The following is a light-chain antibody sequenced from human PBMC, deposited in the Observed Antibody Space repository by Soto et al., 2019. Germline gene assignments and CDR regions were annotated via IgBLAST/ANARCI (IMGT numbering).Light chain of an antibody. CDR2: KAS. CDR3: QQYYSYPWT. Sequence: DIQMTQSPSTLSASVGDRVTITCRASQGISSWLAWYQQKPGKAPKLLIYKASTLESGVPSNFSGSGSGTEFTLTISSLQPEDFATYYCQQYYSYPWTFGQGTKVDVK. V-gene: IGKV1-5*03. J-gene: IGKJ1*01. CDR1: QGISSW.